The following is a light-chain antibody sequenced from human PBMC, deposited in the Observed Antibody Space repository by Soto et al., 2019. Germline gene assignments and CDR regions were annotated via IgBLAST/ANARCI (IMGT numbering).Light chain of an antibody. Sequence: QSVLTQQPSVSGAPGQRVTISCTGSSSNIGAGYDVHWYQQLPGTAPKLLIYDNDNRPSGVPDRVSGSKSGTSASLAITGLHAEDEDDYYCQSYDSSLSGSVFGGGTKLTVL. CDR1: SSNIGAGYD. CDR2: DND. CDR3: QSYDSSLSGSV. V-gene: IGLV1-40*01. J-gene: IGLJ2*01.